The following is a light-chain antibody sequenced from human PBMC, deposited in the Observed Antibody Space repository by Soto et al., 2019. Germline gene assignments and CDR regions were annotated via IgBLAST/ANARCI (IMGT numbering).Light chain of an antibody. J-gene: IGKJ1*01. CDR2: KAS. Sequence: DIQMTQSPSTLSASVGARVSINCRARQSISAWLAWYQQKPGKAPRLLIYKASTLEIGVPSRFSGSGAGTEFTLTISSLQPDDVATYYCQQYNDYSWTFGQGTQVEIK. CDR1: QSISAW. CDR3: QQYNDYSWT. V-gene: IGKV1-5*03.